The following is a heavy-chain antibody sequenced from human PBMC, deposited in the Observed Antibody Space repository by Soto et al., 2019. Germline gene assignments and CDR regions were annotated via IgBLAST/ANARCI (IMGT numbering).Heavy chain of an antibody. Sequence: QVQLQESGPGLVKPSETLSLTCTVSGGSISSYYWSWIRQPPGKGLEWIGYIYYSGSTNYNPSLKSRVTISVDTSKNQFSLKLSSVTAADTAVYYCATLGDCSGGSCYPVFPNYWGQGTLVTVSS. CDR2: IYYSGST. V-gene: IGHV4-59*01. CDR3: ATLGDCSGGSCYPVFPNY. D-gene: IGHD2-15*01. CDR1: GGSISSYY. J-gene: IGHJ4*02.